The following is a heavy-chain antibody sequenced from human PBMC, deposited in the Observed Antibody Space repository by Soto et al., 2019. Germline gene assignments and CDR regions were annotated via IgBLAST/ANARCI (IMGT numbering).Heavy chain of an antibody. J-gene: IGHJ3*02. CDR1: IGSISSYY. CDR3: ARQYGDYVRGAFDI. V-gene: IGHV4-59*01. CDR2: IYYSGST. D-gene: IGHD4-17*01. Sequence: QAQLRASGPGLVKPSETLSLTCTVSIGSISSYYWSWIRRPPGKGLEWIGYIYYSGSTNYNPSLKSRVTISVDTSKNQFSLKLSSVTAADTAVYYCARQYGDYVRGAFDIWGQGTMVTVSS.